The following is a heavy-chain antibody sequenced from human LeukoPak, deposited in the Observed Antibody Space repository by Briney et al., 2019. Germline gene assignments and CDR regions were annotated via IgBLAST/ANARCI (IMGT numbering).Heavy chain of an antibody. J-gene: IGHJ5*02. CDR1: GGSFSGYY. D-gene: IGHD3-22*01. V-gene: IGHV4-34*01. CDR3: ARGGGSVYYYGNCFDP. Sequence: SETLSLTCAVYGGSFSGYYWSWIRQPPGKGLEWIGEINHSGSTNYNPSLKSRVTISVDTSKNQFSLKLSSVTAADTAVYYCARGGGSVYYYGNCFDPWGKETLVAFS. CDR2: INHSGST.